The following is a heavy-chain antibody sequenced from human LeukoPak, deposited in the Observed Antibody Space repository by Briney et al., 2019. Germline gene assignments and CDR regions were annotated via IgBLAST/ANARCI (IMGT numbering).Heavy chain of an antibody. CDR3: ARGPWGYCSSTSRYTRGKNWFDP. V-gene: IGHV4-34*01. CDR2: INHSGST. Sequence: SETLSLTCAVYGGSFSGYYWSWTRPPPGKGLEWIGEINHSGSTNYNPSLKSRVTISVDTSKNQFSLKLSSVTAADTAVYYCARGPWGYCSSTSRYTRGKNWFDPWGQGTLVTVSS. D-gene: IGHD2-2*02. J-gene: IGHJ5*02. CDR1: GGSFSGYY.